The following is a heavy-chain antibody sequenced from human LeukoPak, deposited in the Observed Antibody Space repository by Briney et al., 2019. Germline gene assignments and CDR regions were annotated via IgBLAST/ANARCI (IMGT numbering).Heavy chain of an antibody. Sequence: PSETLSLTCTVSGGSITSGNYYWSWIRQPPGKGLEWIGYIFYTGSTNYNPSLKSRVTISVDTSKNQFSLKLSSVTAADTAVYYCARGPVIDIVVVPAAIGLWFDYWGQGTLVTVSS. CDR1: GGSITSGNYY. CDR2: IFYTGST. D-gene: IGHD2-2*02. J-gene: IGHJ4*02. CDR3: ARGPVIDIVVVPAAIGLWFDY. V-gene: IGHV4-30-4*01.